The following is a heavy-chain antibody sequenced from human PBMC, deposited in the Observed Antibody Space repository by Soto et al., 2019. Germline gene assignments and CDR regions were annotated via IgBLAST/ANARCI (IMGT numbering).Heavy chain of an antibody. J-gene: IGHJ4*02. CDR2: IWYDGSNK. CDR1: GFTFSSYG. V-gene: IGHV3-33*01. Sequence: QVQLVESGGGVVQPGRSLRLSCAASGFTFSSYGMHWVRQAPGKGLEWVAVIWYDGSNKYYADSVKGRFTISRDNSKNTLYLQMNSLRAEDTAVFYCSRVRTRVRGVMDYWGQGTLVTVSS. CDR3: SRVRTRVRGVMDY. D-gene: IGHD3-10*01.